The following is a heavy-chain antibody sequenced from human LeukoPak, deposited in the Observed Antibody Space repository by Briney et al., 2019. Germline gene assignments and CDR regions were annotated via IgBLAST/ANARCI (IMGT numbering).Heavy chain of an antibody. V-gene: IGHV3-7*01. D-gene: IGHD3-3*01. J-gene: IGHJ6*03. CDR3: ARDLYYDFWSGYYLYYYMDV. CDR2: IKQDGSEK. CDR1: GFTFSSYW. Sequence: PGGSLRLSCAASGFTFSSYWMSWVRQAPGMGLEWVANIKQDGSEKYYVDSVKGRFTISRDNAKNSLYLQMNSLRAEDTAVYYCARDLYYDFWSGYYLYYYMDVWGKGTTVTVSS.